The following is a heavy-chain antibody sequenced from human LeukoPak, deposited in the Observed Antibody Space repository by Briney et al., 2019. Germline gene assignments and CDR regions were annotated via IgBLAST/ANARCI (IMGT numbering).Heavy chain of an antibody. V-gene: IGHV1-18*01. CDR2: ISAYNGNT. Sequence: ASVKVSCKASGYTFTSYGISWVRQAPGQGLEWMGWISAYNGNTNYAQKLQGRVTMTTDTSTSTAYMELRSLRSDDTAVYYCAGSDGHYYDSSGLDYWGQGTLVTVSS. J-gene: IGHJ4*02. CDR3: AGSDGHYYDSSGLDY. D-gene: IGHD3-22*01. CDR1: GYTFTSYG.